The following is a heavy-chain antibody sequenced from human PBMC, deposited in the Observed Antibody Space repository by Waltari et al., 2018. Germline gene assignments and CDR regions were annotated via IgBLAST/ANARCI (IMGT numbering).Heavy chain of an antibody. Sequence: QVQLQESGPGLVKPSETLSLTCTVSGGSIRSNYLSWIRQPAGKGLEWMGRIYPSGSTNYNPSLKSRVTMSVDASKRLFSLKLSSLTAADTAVYYCARDGGYCAGDCYDSWGRGTLVTVSS. J-gene: IGHJ4*02. CDR1: GGSIRSNY. CDR3: ARDGGYCAGDCYDS. V-gene: IGHV4-4*07. CDR2: IYPSGST. D-gene: IGHD2-21*01.